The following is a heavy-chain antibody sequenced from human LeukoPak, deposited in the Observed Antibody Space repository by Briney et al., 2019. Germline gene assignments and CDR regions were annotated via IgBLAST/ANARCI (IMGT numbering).Heavy chain of an antibody. CDR2: IYCSGST. V-gene: IGHV4-39*01. CDR3: ASPRCSGGSCHVGFDY. Sequence: SETLSLTWTVSGGSISSSSYYWGWIRQLPGKGLEWIGSIYCSGSTYYNPFLKSRVTISVDTSKNQFSLKLSSVTAADTAVYYCASPRCSGGSCHVGFDYWGQGTLVTVSS. D-gene: IGHD2-15*01. CDR1: GGSISSSSYY. J-gene: IGHJ4*02.